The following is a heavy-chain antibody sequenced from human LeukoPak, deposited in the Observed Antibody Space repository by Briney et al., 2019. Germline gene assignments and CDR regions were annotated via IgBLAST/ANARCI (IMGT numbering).Heavy chain of an antibody. V-gene: IGHV3-30-3*01. D-gene: IGHD5-18*01. J-gene: IGHJ4*02. CDR3: ARYHYRYGDYFDY. CDR1: GFTFSSYA. Sequence: PGGSLRLSCAASGFTFSSYAMHWVRQAPGKGLEWVAVISYDGSNKYYADSVKGRFTISRDNSKNTLYLQMNSLRAEDTAVYYCARYHYRYGDYFDYWGQGTLVTVSS. CDR2: ISYDGSNK.